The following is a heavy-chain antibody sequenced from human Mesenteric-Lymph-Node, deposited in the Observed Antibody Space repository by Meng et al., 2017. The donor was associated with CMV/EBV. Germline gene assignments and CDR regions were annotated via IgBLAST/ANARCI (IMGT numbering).Heavy chain of an antibody. CDR2: IYYSGSN. CDR3: ARDRDGYNLFDH. J-gene: IGHJ4*02. D-gene: IGHD5-24*01. CDR1: GGSISGRGSY. Sequence: CSVSGGSISGRGSYWSWIRQHPGTGLELIGYIYYSGSNYYNPSLKSRLTISVVTSKNQFSLILTSVTAADTAVYYCARDRDGYNLFDHWGQGTLVTVSS. V-gene: IGHV4-31*02.